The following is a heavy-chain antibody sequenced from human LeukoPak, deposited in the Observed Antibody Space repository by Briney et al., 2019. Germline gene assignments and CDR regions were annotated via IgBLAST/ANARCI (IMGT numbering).Heavy chain of an antibody. V-gene: IGHV3-53*01. CDR2: IYSDGST. CDR3: ARDHRIGGS. J-gene: IGHJ4*02. CDR1: GFTVGSNY. Sequence: PGGSLRLSCAASGFTVGSNYMTWVRQAPGKGLEWVSVIYSDGSTFYADSVKGRFTISRDNSKNTLYLQMNSLRADDTAVYFCARDHRIGGSWGQGTLVTVSS. D-gene: IGHD3-16*01.